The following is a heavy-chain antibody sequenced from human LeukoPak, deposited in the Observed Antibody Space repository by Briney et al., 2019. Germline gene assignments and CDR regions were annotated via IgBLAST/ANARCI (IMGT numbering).Heavy chain of an antibody. CDR3: ACGYEGRGQWRRAYYMDV. CDR1: GFTFSNYS. D-gene: IGHD5-12*01. CDR2: ISSSSSYI. V-gene: IGHV3-21*01. J-gene: IGHJ6*03. Sequence: PGGSLRLSCAASGFTFSNYSMNWVRQAPGKGLEWVSSISSSSSYIFYSDSVKGRFTISRDNAKNSLYLQMNSLRAEDTAVYYCACGYEGRGQWRRAYYMDVWGKGTTVTVSS.